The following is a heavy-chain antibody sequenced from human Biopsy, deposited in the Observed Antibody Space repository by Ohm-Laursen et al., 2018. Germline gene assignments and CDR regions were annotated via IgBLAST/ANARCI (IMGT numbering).Heavy chain of an antibody. CDR1: GFTFSTYA. CDR3: AKVSPTILSSFDY. CDR2: ITSSGAST. V-gene: IGHV3-23*01. J-gene: IGHJ4*02. Sequence: SLRLSCAASGFTFSTYAMSWVRQAPGKGLEWVSSITSSGASTDFADSVKGRFTISRDNSKNTLYLQMNSLRAEDTDVYYCAKVSPTILSSFDYWGQGTLVTVSS. D-gene: IGHD3-9*01.